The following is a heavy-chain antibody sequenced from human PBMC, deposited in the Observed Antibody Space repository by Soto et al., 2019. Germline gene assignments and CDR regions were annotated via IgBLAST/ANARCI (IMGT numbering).Heavy chain of an antibody. CDR3: AKDGSGSYEPADAFDI. CDR1: GYTLTELS. D-gene: IGHD1-26*01. Sequence: QVQLVQSGAEVKKPGASVKVSCKVSGYTLTELSMHWVRQAPGKGLEWMGGFDPEDGETIYAQKFQGRVTMTEDTSTDTAYMELSSLRSEDTAVYYCAKDGSGSYEPADAFDIWGQGTMVTVSS. J-gene: IGHJ3*02. CDR2: FDPEDGET. V-gene: IGHV1-24*01.